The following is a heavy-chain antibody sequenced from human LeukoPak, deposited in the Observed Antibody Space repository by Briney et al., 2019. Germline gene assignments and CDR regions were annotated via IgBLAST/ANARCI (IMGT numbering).Heavy chain of an antibody. CDR1: GYTFTSYD. CDR2: IIPIFGTA. CDR3: ARAQNSYADGIDHYYYYYMDV. J-gene: IGHJ6*03. V-gene: IGHV1-69*06. Sequence: SVKVSCKASGYTFTSYDITWVRQAPGQGLEWMGGIIPIFGTANYAQKFQGRVTITADKSTSTAYMELSSLRSEDTAVYYCARAQNSYADGIDHYYYYYMDVWGKGTTVTVSS. D-gene: IGHD5-18*01.